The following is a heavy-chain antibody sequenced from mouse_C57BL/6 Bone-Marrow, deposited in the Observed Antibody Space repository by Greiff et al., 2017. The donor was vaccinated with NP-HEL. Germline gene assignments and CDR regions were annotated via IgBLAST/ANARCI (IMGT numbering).Heavy chain of an antibody. J-gene: IGHJ3*01. Sequence: QVQLQQSGAELARPGASVKLSCKASGYTFTSYGISWVKQRTGQGLEWIGEIYPRSGNTYYNEKLKGKATLTADKSSSTAYMELRSLTSEDSAVYFCARYDYDAWFAYWGQGTLVTVSA. CDR2: IYPRSGNT. D-gene: IGHD2-4*01. CDR3: ARYDYDAWFAY. V-gene: IGHV1-81*01. CDR1: GYTFTSYG.